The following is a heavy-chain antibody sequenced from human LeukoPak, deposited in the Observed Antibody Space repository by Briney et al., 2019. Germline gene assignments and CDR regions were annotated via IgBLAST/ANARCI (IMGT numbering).Heavy chain of an antibody. J-gene: IGHJ6*03. Sequence: ASVTVSCKASGYTFTSYDINWVRQATGQGLEWMGWMNPNSGNTGYAVKFQGRVTITRNTSISTAYMELSSLRSEDTAVYYCARGLTAYSPDYMDFWGKGTTVTVSS. V-gene: IGHV1-8*03. CDR3: ARGLTAYSPDYMDF. D-gene: IGHD4-11*01. CDR1: GYTFTSYD. CDR2: MNPNSGNT.